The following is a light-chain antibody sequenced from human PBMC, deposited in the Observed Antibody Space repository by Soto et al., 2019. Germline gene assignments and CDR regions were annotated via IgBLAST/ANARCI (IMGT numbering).Light chain of an antibody. CDR1: SSNIGTSS. CDR3: AAWDDSLNGHV. CDR2: TTN. J-gene: IGLJ1*01. Sequence: QSVLTQPHSASGTPGQRVTISCSGSSSNIGTSSVHWFQQLPGTAPKLLISTTNQRPSGVAERFSGSKSGTSASLAISGLHSEDEADYYCAAWDDSLNGHVFGTGTKLTVL. V-gene: IGLV1-44*01.